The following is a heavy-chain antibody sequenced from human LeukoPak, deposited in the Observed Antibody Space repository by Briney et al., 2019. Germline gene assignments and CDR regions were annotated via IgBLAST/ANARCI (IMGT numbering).Heavy chain of an antibody. CDR3: ARWGYYDSSGYSSDAFDI. CDR2: IYYSGST. CDR1: GGSISSYY. J-gene: IGHJ3*02. Sequence: SETLSLTCTVSGGSISSYYWSWLRQPPGKGLEWIGYIYYSGSTNYNPSLKSRVTISVDTSKNQFSLKLSSVTAADTAVYYCARWGYYDSSGYSSDAFDIWGQGTMVTVSS. D-gene: IGHD3-22*01. V-gene: IGHV4-59*01.